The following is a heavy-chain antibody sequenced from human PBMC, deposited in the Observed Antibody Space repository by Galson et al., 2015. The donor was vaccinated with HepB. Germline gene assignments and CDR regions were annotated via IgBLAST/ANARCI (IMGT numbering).Heavy chain of an antibody. CDR3: AKVYYDSSGITSFDY. CDR2: ISGSGGST. Sequence: SLRLSCAASGFTFSSYAMSWVRQAPGKGLEWVSAISGSGGSTYSADSVKGRFTISRDNSKNTLYLQMNSLRAEDTAVYYCAKVYYDSSGITSFDYWGQGTLVTVSS. D-gene: IGHD3-22*01. V-gene: IGHV3-23*01. J-gene: IGHJ4*02. CDR1: GFTFSSYA.